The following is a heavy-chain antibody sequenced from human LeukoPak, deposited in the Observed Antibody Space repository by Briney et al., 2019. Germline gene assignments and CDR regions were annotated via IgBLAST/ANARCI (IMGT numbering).Heavy chain of an antibody. CDR2: IRYDGSNK. J-gene: IGHJ5*02. CDR3: AKDLQQWLVRGWFDP. CDR1: GFTFSSYG. V-gene: IGHV3-30*02. Sequence: PGGSLRLSCAASGFTFSSYGMHWVRQAPGKGLEWVAFIRYDGSNKYYADSVKGRFTISRDNSKNTLYLQMNSLRAEDTAVYYCAKDLQQWLVRGWFDPWGQGTLVTVSS. D-gene: IGHD6-19*01.